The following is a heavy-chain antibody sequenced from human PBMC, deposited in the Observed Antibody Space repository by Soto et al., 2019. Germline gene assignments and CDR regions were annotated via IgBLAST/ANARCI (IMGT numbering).Heavy chain of an antibody. CDR3: ATVIPHTPYNSPHYFDH. J-gene: IGHJ4*02. CDR1: GDTFRNYA. V-gene: IGHV1-69*13. CDR2: IIPIFATS. D-gene: IGHD1-20*01. Sequence: ASVKVSCKASGDTFRNYAIAWVRQAPGQGLEWMGGIIPIFATSSYAQKFLGRVTFTADESTSTAYMDLSSLTSADTAMYYCATVIPHTPYNSPHYFDHWGQGTLVTVSS.